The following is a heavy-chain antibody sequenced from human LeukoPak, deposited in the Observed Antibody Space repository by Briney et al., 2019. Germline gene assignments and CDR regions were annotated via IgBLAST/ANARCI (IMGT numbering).Heavy chain of an antibody. CDR2: IYASGSI. D-gene: IGHD6-13*01. CDR3: ARGHRRIAAAGTEGDY. CDR1: GGSISSYY. J-gene: IGHJ4*02. Sequence: SETLSLTCTVSGGSISSYYWSWIRQPAGKGLEWIGRIYASGSINYNPSLKSRVTMSVDTSKNQLSLKLTSVTAADTAVYYCARGHRRIAAAGTEGDYWGQGTLVTVSS. V-gene: IGHV4-4*07.